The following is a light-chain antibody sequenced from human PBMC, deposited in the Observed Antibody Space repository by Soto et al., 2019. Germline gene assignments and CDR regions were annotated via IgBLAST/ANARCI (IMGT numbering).Light chain of an antibody. CDR1: QSLLHSNGYNY. Sequence: DIVMTQTPLSLPVTPGEPASISCRSSQSLLHSNGYNYLDWYLQKPGQSPQVLIYLGSXRDSGVTDRFSGSGSGTDFTLKISRVEAEDVGVYYCMQALQTPAFGQVPRLEIK. CDR3: MQALQTPA. CDR2: LGS. V-gene: IGKV2-28*01. J-gene: IGKJ5*01.